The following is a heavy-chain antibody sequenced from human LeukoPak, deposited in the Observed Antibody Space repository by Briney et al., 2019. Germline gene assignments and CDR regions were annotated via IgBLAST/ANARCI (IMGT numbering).Heavy chain of an antibody. D-gene: IGHD1-26*01. CDR3: ARAHGRYYYYGIDV. V-gene: IGHV3-33*01. CDR1: GFTFSSYG. Sequence: GGSLRLTCAVSGFTFSSYGMHWVRQAPGKGLERVAVIWYDGSNKYYADSVKGRFTISRDNSKNTLYLQMNSLRAEDTAVYYCARAHGRYYYYGIDVWGQGTTVTVSS. J-gene: IGHJ6*02. CDR2: IWYDGSNK.